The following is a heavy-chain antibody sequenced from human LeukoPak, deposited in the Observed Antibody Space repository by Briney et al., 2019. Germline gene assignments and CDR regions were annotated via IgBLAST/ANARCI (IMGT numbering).Heavy chain of an antibody. J-gene: IGHJ4*02. CDR3: ASRSSSWSTYQSQYYFDY. CDR2: INHSGST. D-gene: IGHD6-13*01. Sequence: SETLSLTCAVYGGSFSGYYWSWIRQPPGKGLEWIGEINHSGSTNHNPSLKSRVTISVDTSKNQFSLKLSSVTAADTAVYYCASRSSSWSTYQSQYYFDYWGQGTLVTVSS. V-gene: IGHV4-34*01. CDR1: GGSFSGYY.